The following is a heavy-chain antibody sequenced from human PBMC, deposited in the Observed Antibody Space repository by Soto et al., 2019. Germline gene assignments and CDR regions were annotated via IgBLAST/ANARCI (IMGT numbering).Heavy chain of an antibody. Sequence: SETLSLTCTVSGGSISSEVYYWSWFRQLPGKVLEWIGDIYYSGTTYHNPSLRSRLTISGDASKNQFSLKLSSVTDADTALYYCARGRGYSYGPYYFDYWGQGTLVTVSS. CDR3: ARGRGYSYGPYYFDY. CDR2: IYYSGTT. V-gene: IGHV4-31*03. D-gene: IGHD5-18*01. CDR1: GGSISSEVYY. J-gene: IGHJ4*02.